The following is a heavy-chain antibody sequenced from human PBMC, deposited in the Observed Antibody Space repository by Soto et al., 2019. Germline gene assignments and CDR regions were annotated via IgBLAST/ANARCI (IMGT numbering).Heavy chain of an antibody. CDR1: GGSISSGGYY. V-gene: IGHV4-31*03. Sequence: SETLSLTCTVSGGSISSGGYYWSWIRQHPGKGLEWIGYICYSGSTYYNPSLKSRVTISVDTSKNQFSLKLSSVTAADTAVYYCERVNIVDSSEFDTWGQGTLVTVSS. CDR3: ERVNIVDSSEFDT. CDR2: ICYSGST. J-gene: IGHJ5*02. D-gene: IGHD5-12*01.